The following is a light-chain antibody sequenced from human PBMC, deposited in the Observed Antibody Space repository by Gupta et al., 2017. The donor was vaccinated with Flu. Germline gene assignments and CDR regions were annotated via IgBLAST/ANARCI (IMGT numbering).Light chain of an antibody. V-gene: IGKV2-28*01. CDR2: LGS. CDR1: QSLLHSNGFNY. Sequence: VTPGEPASISCRSSQSLLHSNGFNYLDWFLQKPGQSPQLLIYLGSNRASGVPDRFSGSGSGTDFTLKISRVEAEDVGVYYCMQALQTPRTFGQGTKVEIK. CDR3: MQALQTPRT. J-gene: IGKJ1*01.